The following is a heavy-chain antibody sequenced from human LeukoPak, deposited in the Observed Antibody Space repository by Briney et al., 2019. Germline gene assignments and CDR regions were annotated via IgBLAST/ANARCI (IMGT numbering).Heavy chain of an antibody. CDR1: GFSFSSYA. J-gene: IGHJ4*02. CDR3: AKRDSSGWYKDPTAFDH. V-gene: IGHV3-23*01. D-gene: IGHD6-19*01. CDR2: ISGSGVSA. Sequence: GGSLRLSCAASGFSFSSYAMAWVRQAPGKGLEWVSGISGSGVSACYADSVKGRLTISRDNSKNTLFLQMNSLKVEDTAVYYCAKRDSSGWYKDPTAFDHWGQGTLVTVSS.